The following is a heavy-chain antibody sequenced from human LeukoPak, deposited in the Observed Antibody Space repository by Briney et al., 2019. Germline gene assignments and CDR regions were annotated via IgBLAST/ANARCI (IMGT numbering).Heavy chain of an antibody. CDR1: GFTFSSYA. Sequence: PGGSLRLSCAASGFTFSSYAMSWVRQAPGKGMKWVSAISGSGGSTYYADSVKGRFTISRDNSKNTLYLQMNSLRAEDTAVYYCAKDLLRYFDWSGGYFDYWGQGTLVTVSS. J-gene: IGHJ4*02. CDR3: AKDLLRYFDWSGGYFDY. V-gene: IGHV3-23*01. CDR2: ISGSGGST. D-gene: IGHD3-9*01.